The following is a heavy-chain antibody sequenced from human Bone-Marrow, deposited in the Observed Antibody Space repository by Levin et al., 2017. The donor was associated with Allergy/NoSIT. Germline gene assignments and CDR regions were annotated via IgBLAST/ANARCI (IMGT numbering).Heavy chain of an antibody. CDR3: AKDFDPTVTGIDY. CDR1: GFNLREYA. CDR2: FSGSGGAT. V-gene: IGHV3-23*01. D-gene: IGHD4-17*01. Sequence: GESLKISCAGSGFNLREYAVNWVRQAPGKGLEWVSAFSGSGGATYYADSVKGRFTISRDNSKNTLYLQMNSLRAEDTAVYYCAKDFDPTVTGIDYWGQGTLVTVSS. J-gene: IGHJ4*02.